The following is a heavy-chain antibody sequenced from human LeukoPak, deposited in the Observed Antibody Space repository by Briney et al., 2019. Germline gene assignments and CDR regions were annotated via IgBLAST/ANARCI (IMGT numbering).Heavy chain of an antibody. CDR2: ISSGSSYI. CDR1: GFTFNTYS. D-gene: IGHD7-27*01. J-gene: IGHJ6*02. V-gene: IGHV3-21*01. Sequence: PGGSLRLSCAASGFTFNTYSVNWVRQAPGKGLEWVSSISSGSSYIFYADSMKGRFTISRDNAKTSLYLQMNSLRAEDTAVYYCARDKGSNWGLKMYYYYGMDVWGQGTTVTVSS. CDR3: ARDKGSNWGLKMYYYYGMDV.